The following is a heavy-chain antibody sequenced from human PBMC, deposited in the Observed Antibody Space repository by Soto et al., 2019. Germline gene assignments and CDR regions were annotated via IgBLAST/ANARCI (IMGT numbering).Heavy chain of an antibody. J-gene: IGHJ6*02. V-gene: IGHV5-51*01. CDR3: AKYNCQPGTWCTFMGWFRYAMDV. CDR1: GYTFTDYW. CDR2: IYPGDSDT. Sequence: PGESLKISCKTSGYTFTDYWIGWVRQIPGKGLEWLGIIYPGDSDTRYSPSFRGLVTISADTSISTAYLKWSSLKASDSAMYYCAKYNCQPGTWCTFMGWFRYAMDVWGQGTTVNASS. D-gene: IGHD6-13*01.